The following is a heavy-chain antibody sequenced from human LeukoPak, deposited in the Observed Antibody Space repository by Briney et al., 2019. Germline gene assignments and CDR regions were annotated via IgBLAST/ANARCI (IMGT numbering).Heavy chain of an antibody. CDR1: GYSIISGYY. J-gene: IGHJ3*02. Sequence: PSETLSLTCAVSGYSIISGYYWGWIRQPPGKGLEWIGSIYHSGSTYYNPSLNSRVTISVDTSKNQFSLKLSSVTAADTAVYYCARHLRGGDFKGAFDIWGQGTMVTVSS. CDR3: ARHLRGGDFKGAFDI. V-gene: IGHV4-38-2*01. D-gene: IGHD2-21*01. CDR2: IYHSGST.